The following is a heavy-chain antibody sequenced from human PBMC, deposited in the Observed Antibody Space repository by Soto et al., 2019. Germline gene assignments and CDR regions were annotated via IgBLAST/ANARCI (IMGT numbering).Heavy chain of an antibody. J-gene: IGHJ4*02. CDR3: ARDLVDTAMVFGY. CDR1: GYTFTGYY. V-gene: IGHV1-2*02. Sequence: ASVKVSCKASGYTFTGYYMHWVRQAPGQGLEWMGWINPNSGGTNYAQKFQGRVTMTRDTSISTAYMELSRLRSDDTTVYYCARDLVDTAMVFGYWGQGTLVTVSS. D-gene: IGHD5-18*01. CDR2: INPNSGGT.